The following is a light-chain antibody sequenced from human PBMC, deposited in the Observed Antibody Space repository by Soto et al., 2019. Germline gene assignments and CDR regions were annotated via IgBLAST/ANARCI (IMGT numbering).Light chain of an antibody. Sequence: QSALTQPASVSGSPGQSITISCTGTSSDVGSYNLVSWYQQHPGKAPKLMIYEVSKRPPGLSNGSSGSKSGNTASLTISGLQAEDEADYYGCSYAVSSDSQNVFGPGTKLTVL. V-gene: IGLV2-23*02. CDR1: SSDVGSYNL. CDR2: EVS. CDR3: CSYAVSSDSQNV. J-gene: IGLJ1*01.